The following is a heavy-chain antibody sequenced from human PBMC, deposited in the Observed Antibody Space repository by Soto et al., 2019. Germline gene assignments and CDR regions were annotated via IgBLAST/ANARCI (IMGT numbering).Heavy chain of an antibody. Sequence: QVQLVQSGAEVKKPGASVKVSCKASGYTFTSYYMHWVRQAPGQGLEWMGIINPSGGSTSYAQKCQGRVTMTRDTSTSTVYMELSSLRSEDTAVYYCAREFPNWNDNDDAFDIWGQGTMVTVSS. V-gene: IGHV1-46*01. D-gene: IGHD1-1*01. CDR3: AREFPNWNDNDDAFDI. CDR1: GYTFTSYY. CDR2: INPSGGST. J-gene: IGHJ3*02.